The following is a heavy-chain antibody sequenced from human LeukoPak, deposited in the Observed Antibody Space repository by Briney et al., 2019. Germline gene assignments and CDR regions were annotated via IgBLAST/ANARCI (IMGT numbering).Heavy chain of an antibody. V-gene: IGHV3-30-3*01. CDR2: ISYDGSNK. CDR1: GFTFSSYA. D-gene: IGHD1-20*01. J-gene: IGHJ4*02. Sequence: PGGSLRLSCEASGFTFSSYAMHWVRQAPGKGLEWVAVISYDGSNKYYADSVKGRFTISRDNSKNTLYLQMNSLRAEDTAVYYCARAITGPLYYYFDYWGQGTLVTVSS. CDR3: ARAITGPLYYYFDY.